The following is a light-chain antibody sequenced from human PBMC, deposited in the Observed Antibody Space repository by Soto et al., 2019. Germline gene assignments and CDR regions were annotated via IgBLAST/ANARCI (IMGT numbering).Light chain of an antibody. Sequence: QSVLTQPPSLSGAPGQRVTISCTGSSSNIGAGYDVHWYQQLPGTAPKLLIYGNSNRPSGVPDRFSGSKSGTSASLAITGLQAEDEADYYCQSYGSSLSGFDVVFGGGTKVTVL. CDR1: SSNIGAGYD. J-gene: IGLJ2*01. CDR3: QSYGSSLSGFDVV. CDR2: GNS. V-gene: IGLV1-40*01.